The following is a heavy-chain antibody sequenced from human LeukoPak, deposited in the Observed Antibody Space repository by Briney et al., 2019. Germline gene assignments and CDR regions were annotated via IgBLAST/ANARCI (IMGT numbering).Heavy chain of an antibody. CDR3: ARLGPYYDFWSGQYNWFDP. V-gene: IGHV4-30-2*01. CDR1: GGSISSGGYS. Sequence: PSETLSLTCAVSGGSISSGGYSWSWILQPPGKGLEWIGYIYHSGSTYYNPSLKSRVTISVDRSKNQFSLKLSSVTVADTAVYYCARLGPYYDFWSGQYNWFDPWGQGTLVTVSS. CDR2: IYHSGST. J-gene: IGHJ5*02. D-gene: IGHD3-3*01.